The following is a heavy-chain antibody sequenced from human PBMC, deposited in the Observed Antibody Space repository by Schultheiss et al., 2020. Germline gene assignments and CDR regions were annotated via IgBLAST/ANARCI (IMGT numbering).Heavy chain of an antibody. CDR1: GFNLGDYA. D-gene: IGHD7-27*01. CDR2: ITTTGSI. Sequence: GESLKISCTASGFNLGDYAMSWVRQAPGKGLEWVSYITTTGSIYYADSVRGRFTVSRDNSKNTLYLQMNNLRREDTAVYYCAKTNWGTVDIWGQGTMVTVSS. CDR3: AKTNWGTVDI. J-gene: IGHJ3*02. V-gene: IGHV3-69-1*01.